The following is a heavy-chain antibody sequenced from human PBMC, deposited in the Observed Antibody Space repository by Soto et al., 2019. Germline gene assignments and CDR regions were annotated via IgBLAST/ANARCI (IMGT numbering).Heavy chain of an antibody. J-gene: IGHJ6*02. CDR1: GFTFSTYS. CDR3: AREYTAWPLAYGLDV. D-gene: IGHD2-2*02. V-gene: IGHV3-21*01. CDR2: ISSRSDI. Sequence: PGGSLRLSCVGSGFTFSTYSINWVRQAPGKGLEWVSSISSRSDIYYADSVKGRFTISRDNAKNSVSLQMNSLRAEDTAVYYCAREYTAWPLAYGLDVWGQGTPVTVS.